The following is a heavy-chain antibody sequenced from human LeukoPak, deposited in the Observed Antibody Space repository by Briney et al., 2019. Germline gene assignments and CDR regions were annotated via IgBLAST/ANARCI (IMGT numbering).Heavy chain of an antibody. CDR2: IYYSGST. J-gene: IGHJ4*02. Sequence: SETLSLTCTVSGGSISSYYWSWIRQPPGKGLEWIGYIYYSGSTNYNPSLKSRVTISVDTSKNQFSLKLSSVTAADTAVYYCASYSRSSGGYFDYWGQGTLVTVSS. V-gene: IGHV4-59*08. D-gene: IGHD6-6*01. CDR1: GGSISSYY. CDR3: ASYSRSSGGYFDY.